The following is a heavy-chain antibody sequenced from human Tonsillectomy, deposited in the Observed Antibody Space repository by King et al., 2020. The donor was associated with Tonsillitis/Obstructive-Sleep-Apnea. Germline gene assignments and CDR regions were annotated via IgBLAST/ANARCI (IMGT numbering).Heavy chain of an antibody. D-gene: IGHD5-18*01. Sequence: VQLQQWGAGLLKPSETLSLTCAVYGGSFSGYYWSWIRQPPGKGLEWIGEINHSGSTNYNPSLKSRVTISVDTSKNQFSLKLCSVTAADTAVYYCARGRGYSYGAFNYWGQGTLVTVSS. V-gene: IGHV4-34*01. CDR2: INHSGST. CDR1: GGSFSGYY. J-gene: IGHJ4*02. CDR3: ARGRGYSYGAFNY.